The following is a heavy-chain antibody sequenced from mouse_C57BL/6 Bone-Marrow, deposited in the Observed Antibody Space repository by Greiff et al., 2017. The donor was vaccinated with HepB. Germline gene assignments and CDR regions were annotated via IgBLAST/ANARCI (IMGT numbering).Heavy chain of an antibody. CDR3: ARSGLWYFDV. CDR1: GYTFTSYW. V-gene: IGHV1-7*01. J-gene: IGHJ1*03. Sequence: LQQAGAELAKPGGSVKLSCKASGYTFTSYWVHWVKQRPGQGLEWIGYINPSSGYTKYNQKFKDKATLTAEKSSSTAYMQLSSLTYEDSAVYYCARSGLWYFDVWGTGTTVTVSS. CDR2: INPSSGYT.